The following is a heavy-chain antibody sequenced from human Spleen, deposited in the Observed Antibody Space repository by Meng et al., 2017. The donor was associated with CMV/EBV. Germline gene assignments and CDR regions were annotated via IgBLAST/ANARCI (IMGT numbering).Heavy chain of an antibody. J-gene: IGHJ5*02. CDR3: ARVGNYDFWSGANYNWFDP. V-gene: IGHV4-59*12. D-gene: IGHD3-3*01. Sequence: SETLSLTCTVSGGSISRFYWSWIRQPPGKGLEWIGYIYYSGSTNYNPSLKSRVTISVDTSKNQFSLKLSSVTAADTAVYYCARVGNYDFWSGANYNWFDPWGQGTLVTVSS. CDR1: GGSISRFY. CDR2: IYYSGST.